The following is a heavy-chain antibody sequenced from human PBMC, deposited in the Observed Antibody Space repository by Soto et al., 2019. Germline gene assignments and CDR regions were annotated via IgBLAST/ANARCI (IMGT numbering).Heavy chain of an antibody. V-gene: IGHV3-33*01. CDR3: ARVQGRWYGSGSYQGMDV. CDR1: GFTFSSYG. CDR2: IWYDGSNK. J-gene: IGHJ6*02. Sequence: QVQLVESGGGVVQPGRSLRLYCAASGFTFSSYGMHWVRQAPGKGLEWVAVIWYDGSNKYYADSVKGRFTISRDNXKXTXXLQMNSLRDEDTAVYYCARVQGRWYGSGSYQGMDVWGQGTTVTVSS. D-gene: IGHD3-10*01.